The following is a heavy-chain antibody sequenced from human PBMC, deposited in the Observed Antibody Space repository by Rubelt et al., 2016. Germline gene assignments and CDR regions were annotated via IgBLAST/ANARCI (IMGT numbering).Heavy chain of an antibody. Sequence: AYAASVKGRFTISRDDSKNTAYLQMNSLKTEDTAVYYCTRLVDGGEPQSQGVAATSLWGQGTLVTVSS. J-gene: IGHJ4*02. D-gene: IGHD6-13*01. V-gene: IGHV3-73*01. CDR3: TRLVDGGEPQSQGVAATSL.